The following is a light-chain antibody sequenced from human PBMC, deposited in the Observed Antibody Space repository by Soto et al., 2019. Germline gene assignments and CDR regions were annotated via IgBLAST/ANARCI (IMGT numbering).Light chain of an antibody. V-gene: IGKV1-5*03. J-gene: IGKJ1*01. CDR2: KAS. CDR3: QQYYSYSWT. Sequence: DIQMTQSPSTLSASVGDRVTITCRASQSISSCLAWYQQKPGKAPRLLVYKASTMDSGIPSRFSGSGSGTEFTLTISSLQSEDFAAYYCQQYYSYSWTFGQGTKVDIK. CDR1: QSISSC.